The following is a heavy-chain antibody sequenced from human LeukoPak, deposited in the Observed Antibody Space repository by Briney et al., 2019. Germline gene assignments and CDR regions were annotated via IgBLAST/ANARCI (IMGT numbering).Heavy chain of an antibody. D-gene: IGHD3-10*01. V-gene: IGHV3-15*01. CDR2: IKSKGDGETT. CDR1: GFTFTNAW. CDR3: TTDLGLTMIRGVIVY. Sequence: GGSLRLSCAASGFTFTNAWMTWVRQAPGKGLEWVGRIKSKGDGETTDYAAPVKGRFSTSRDDSKATMYLQMYSLEAEDTAVYYCTTDLGLTMIRGVIVYWGQGALVTVSS. J-gene: IGHJ4*02.